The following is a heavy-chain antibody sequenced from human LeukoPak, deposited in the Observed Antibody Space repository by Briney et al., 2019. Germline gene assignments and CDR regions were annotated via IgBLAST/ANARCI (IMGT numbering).Heavy chain of an antibody. V-gene: IGHV3-23*01. CDR3: AKTRQQLVVARPYYFDY. J-gene: IGHJ4*02. CDR1: GFTFSSYA. D-gene: IGHD6-13*01. CDR2: ISGSGGST. Sequence: VGSLRLSCAASGFTFSSYAMSWVRQGPGKGLEWISGISGSGGSTYYADSVKGRFTISRDNSKNTLYLQMNSLRAEDTAIYYCAKTRQQLVVARPYYFDYWGQGTLVTVSS.